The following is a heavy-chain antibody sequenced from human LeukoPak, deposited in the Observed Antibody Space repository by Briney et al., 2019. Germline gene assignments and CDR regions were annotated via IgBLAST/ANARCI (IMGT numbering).Heavy chain of an antibody. J-gene: IGHJ4*02. CDR1: GFTVSINY. Sequence: PGGSLRLSCAASGFTVSINYMSWVRQAPGKGLEWVSVVYSGGNTYYADSVKGRFTISRDNSKNTVYLQMNGLRAGDTAVYYCARGETSSYDYWGQGTLVTVSS. CDR2: VYSGGNT. CDR3: ARGETSSYDY. D-gene: IGHD2-2*01. V-gene: IGHV3-53*01.